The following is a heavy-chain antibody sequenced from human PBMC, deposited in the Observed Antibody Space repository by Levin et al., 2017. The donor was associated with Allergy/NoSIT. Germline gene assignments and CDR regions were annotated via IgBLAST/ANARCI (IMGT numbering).Heavy chain of an antibody. D-gene: IGHD1-1*01. V-gene: IGHV5-51*01. CDR3: ARRGTRDYYYYMDV. J-gene: IGHJ6*03. Sequence: KSGWSLRLSCQGSGYSFTSYWIGWVRQMPGKGLEWMGIIYPGDSDTRYSPSFQGQVTISADKSISTAYLQWSSLKASDTAIYYCARRGTRDYYYYMDVWGKGTTVTVSS. CDR1: GYSFTSYW. CDR2: IYPGDSDT.